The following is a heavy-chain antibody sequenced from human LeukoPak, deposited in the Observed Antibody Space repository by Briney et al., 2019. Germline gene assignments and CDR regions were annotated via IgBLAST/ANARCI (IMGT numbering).Heavy chain of an antibody. CDR2: INPSGGST. J-gene: IGHJ4*02. D-gene: IGHD6-19*01. CDR1: GGTFSSYA. V-gene: IGHV1-46*01. CDR3: ARTVVAGYVQGPFDY. Sequence: GASVKVSCKASGGTFSSYAISWVRQAPGQGLEWMGIINPSGGSTSYAQKFQGRVTMTRDTSTSTVYVELSSLRSEDTAVYYCARTVVAGYVQGPFDYWGQGTLVTVSS.